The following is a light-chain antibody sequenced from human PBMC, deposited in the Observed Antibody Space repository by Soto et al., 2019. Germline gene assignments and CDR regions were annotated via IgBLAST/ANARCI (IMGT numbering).Light chain of an antibody. CDR3: SSPAITLGV. V-gene: IGLV2-14*01. CDR2: EVS. Sequence: QSALTQPASVSGSPGQSITISCTGTSSDIGDSNFVSWYQQHPGKAPKLIIFEVSTRPSGVSNRFSGSKSDNTASLTISGVQAEDEAHYYCSSPAITLGVFGGGTKVTVL. J-gene: IGLJ3*02. CDR1: SSDIGDSNF.